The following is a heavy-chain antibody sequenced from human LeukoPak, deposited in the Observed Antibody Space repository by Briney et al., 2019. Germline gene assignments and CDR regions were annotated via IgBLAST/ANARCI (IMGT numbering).Heavy chain of an antibody. J-gene: IGHJ4*02. Sequence: SETLSLTCAVYGGSFSGHYWIWIRQPPGKGLEWIGEIDHSGSTNYNPSLKSRVTISVDTSKNQFSLKVSSVTAADTAVYYCARSIELVVITPFDYWGQGTLVTVSS. CDR1: GGSFSGHY. D-gene: IGHD3-22*01. V-gene: IGHV4-34*01. CDR3: ARSIELVVITPFDY. CDR2: IDHSGST.